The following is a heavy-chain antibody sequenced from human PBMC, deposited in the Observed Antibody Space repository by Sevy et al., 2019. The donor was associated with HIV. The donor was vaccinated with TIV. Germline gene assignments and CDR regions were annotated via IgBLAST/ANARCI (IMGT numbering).Heavy chain of an antibody. V-gene: IGHV3-23*01. CDR2: ISGSGGST. D-gene: IGHD3-3*01. CDR1: GFTFSSYA. J-gene: IGHJ4*02. Sequence: GGSLRLSCAASGFTFSSYAMSWVRQAPGKGLEWVSAISGSGGSTYYADSVKGRFTISRDNSKNTLYLQMNSLRAEDTAVYYCAKDQSGVLEWLFTTLWDYWGQGTLVTVSS. CDR3: AKDQSGVLEWLFTTLWDY.